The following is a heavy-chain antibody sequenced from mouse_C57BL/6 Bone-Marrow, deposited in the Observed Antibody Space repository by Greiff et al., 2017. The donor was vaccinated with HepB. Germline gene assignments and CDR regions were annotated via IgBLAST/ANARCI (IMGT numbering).Heavy chain of an antibody. J-gene: IGHJ3*01. D-gene: IGHD2-3*01. V-gene: IGHV1-26*01. CDR2: INPNNGGT. CDR3: ARGRLLFAY. CDR1: GYTFTDYY. Sequence: EVQLQQSGPELVKPGASVKISCKASGYTFTDYYMNWVKQSHGKSLEWIGDINPNNGGTSYNQKFKGKATLTVDKSSSTAYMELRSLTSEDSAVYYCARGRLLFAYWGQGTLVTVSA.